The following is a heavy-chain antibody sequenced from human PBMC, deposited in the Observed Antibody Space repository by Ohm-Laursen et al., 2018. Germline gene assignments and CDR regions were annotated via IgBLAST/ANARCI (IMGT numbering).Heavy chain of an antibody. CDR2: INLNSGGT. J-gene: IGHJ4*02. Sequence: ASVKVSCNAFGYIFSSYGINWVRQAPGQGLEWMGWINLNSGGTNYAQNFQGRVTMTRDTSISTAYMELSRLRSDDTAVYYCARDQSTVTTPYYDYWGQGTLVTVSS. D-gene: IGHD4-11*01. V-gene: IGHV1-2*02. CDR3: ARDQSTVTTPYYDY. CDR1: GYIFSSYG.